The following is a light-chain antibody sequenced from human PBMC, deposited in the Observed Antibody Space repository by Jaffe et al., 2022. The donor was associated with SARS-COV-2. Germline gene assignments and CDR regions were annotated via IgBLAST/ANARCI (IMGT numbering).Light chain of an antibody. Sequence: DVVVTQSPVSLSATPGEPASISCRASQSLLHSNGKHYLHWYLQRPGQSPQLLIYLGSNRASGVPDRFSGSGSGTVFSLKISRVEAEDVGMYYCMQALHFPYTFGQGTKLEIK. V-gene: IGKV2-28*01. CDR3: MQALHFPYT. CDR2: LGS. J-gene: IGKJ2*01. CDR1: QSLLHSNGKHY.